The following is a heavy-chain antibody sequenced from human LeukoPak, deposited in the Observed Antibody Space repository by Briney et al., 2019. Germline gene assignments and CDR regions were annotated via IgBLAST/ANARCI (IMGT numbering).Heavy chain of an antibody. D-gene: IGHD6-13*01. CDR3: AGQKKGGPWYFFNY. V-gene: IGHV4-59*03. CDR1: GASIYNHY. CDR2: IHYSGTT. J-gene: IGHJ4*02. Sequence: SETLSLTCTLSGASIYNHYWSWIRQPPGKGLEWIGYIHYSGTTDYNPSVRSRVTISVDTSKNQFSLKLNSVTAADTAVYSCAGQKKGGPWYFFNYWGQGTLVTVSS.